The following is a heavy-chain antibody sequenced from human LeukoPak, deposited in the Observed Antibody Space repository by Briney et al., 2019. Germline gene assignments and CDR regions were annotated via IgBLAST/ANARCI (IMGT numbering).Heavy chain of an antibody. CDR2: IYTSGST. CDR1: GGSISSYY. D-gene: IGHD1-26*01. CDR3: ARVGATRYYYYYMDV. V-gene: IGHV4-4*07. J-gene: IGHJ6*03. Sequence: SETLSLTCTVSGGSISSYYWSWIRQPAGKGLEWIGRIYTSGSTNYNPSLKSRVTMSVDTSKNQFSLKLSSVTAADTAVYYCARVGATRYYYYYMDVWGKGTTVTVSS.